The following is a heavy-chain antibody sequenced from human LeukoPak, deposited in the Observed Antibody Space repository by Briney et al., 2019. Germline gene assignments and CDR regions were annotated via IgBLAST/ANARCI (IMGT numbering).Heavy chain of an antibody. CDR3: ARYLGYCSSTSCEGWYYMDV. V-gene: IGHV5-51*01. J-gene: IGHJ6*03. D-gene: IGHD2-2*01. CDR1: GYSFTSYW. Sequence: GGSLKISYKGSGYSFTSYWIGWVRQMPGKGGEWMGIIYPGDSDTRYSPSFQGQVTISADKSISTAYLQWSSLKASDTAMYYCARYLGYCSSTSCEGWYYMDVWGKGTTVTVSS. CDR2: IYPGDSDT.